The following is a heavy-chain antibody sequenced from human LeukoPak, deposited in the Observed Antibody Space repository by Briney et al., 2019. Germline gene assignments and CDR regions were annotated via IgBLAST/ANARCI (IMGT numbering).Heavy chain of an antibody. CDR2: IKSKTDGGTT. CDR1: GFTFSNAW. J-gene: IGHJ4*02. D-gene: IGHD4-17*01. V-gene: IGHV3-15*01. CDR3: TTGYGDYVDY. Sequence: GGSLRLSCAASGFTFSNAWMSWVRQAPGKGREWGGRIKSKTDGGTTDYAAPVKGRFTISRDDSKNTLYLQMNSLKTEDTAVYYCTTGYGDYVDYWGQGTLVTVSS.